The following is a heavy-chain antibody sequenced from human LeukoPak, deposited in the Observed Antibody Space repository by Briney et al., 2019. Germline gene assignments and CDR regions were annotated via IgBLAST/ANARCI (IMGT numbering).Heavy chain of an antibody. D-gene: IGHD3-3*01. CDR2: ISSSSSYI. CDR3: AEDDYDFWSGYSADY. Sequence: GGSLRLSCAASGFTFSSYSMNWVRQAPGKGLEWVSSISSSSSYIYYADSVKGRFTISRDNSKNTLYLQMNSLRAEDTAVYYCAEDDYDFWSGYSADYWGQGTLVTVSS. V-gene: IGHV3-21*04. CDR1: GFTFSSYS. J-gene: IGHJ4*02.